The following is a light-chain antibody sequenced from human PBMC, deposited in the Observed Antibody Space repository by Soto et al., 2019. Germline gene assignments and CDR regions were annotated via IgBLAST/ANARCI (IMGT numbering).Light chain of an antibody. V-gene: IGLV2-14*01. CDR3: CSYTTSSTLV. Sequence: QSALTQPASVSGSPGQSITISCTGTSSDVGGYNYVSWYQQHPGKAPKLMIFEVSNRPSGVSHRFSGSKSGNTASLTISGLLAEDEADYYCCSYTTSSTLVFGGGTQLTFL. CDR2: EVS. CDR1: SSDVGGYNY. J-gene: IGLJ2*01.